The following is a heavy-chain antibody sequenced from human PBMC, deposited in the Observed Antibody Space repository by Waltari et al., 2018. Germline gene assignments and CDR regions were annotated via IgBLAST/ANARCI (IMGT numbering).Heavy chain of an antibody. J-gene: IGHJ5*02. CDR3: ARVRSGYDITNWFDP. Sequence: QVQLVQSGAEVKKPGSSVKVSCKASGGTFSSYTVSWVRQAPGKGLEWMGRIIPIVGIANYAQKFQGRVTITADKSTGTAYMERSSLRSEDTAVYYCARVRSGYDITNWFDPWGQGTLVTVSS. CDR2: IIPIVGIA. CDR1: GGTFSSYT. D-gene: IGHD3-9*01. V-gene: IGHV1-69*02.